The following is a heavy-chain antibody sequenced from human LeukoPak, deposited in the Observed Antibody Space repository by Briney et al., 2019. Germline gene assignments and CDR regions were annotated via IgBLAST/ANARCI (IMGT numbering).Heavy chain of an antibody. CDR1: GYTFTSYG. Sequence: PLASVKVSCKASGYTFTSYGTSWVRQAPGQGLEWMGWINPNSGDTNYAQKFQGRVTMTRDTSISTAYMELSRLRSDDTAVYYCARVRYRLAETYIDYWGQGTLVTVSS. D-gene: IGHD3-16*01. V-gene: IGHV1-2*02. CDR2: INPNSGDT. CDR3: ARVRYRLAETYIDY. J-gene: IGHJ4*02.